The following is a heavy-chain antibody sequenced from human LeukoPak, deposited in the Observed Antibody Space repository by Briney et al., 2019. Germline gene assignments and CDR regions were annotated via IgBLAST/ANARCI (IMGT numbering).Heavy chain of an antibody. J-gene: IGHJ5*02. V-gene: IGHV1-18*01. Sequence: ASVTVSCKASGYTFTSYGISWVRQAPGQGLEWMGWISAYNGNTNYAQKLQGRVTMTTDTSTSTAYMELRSLRSDDTAVYYCARDGAPYYDILTGSTNWFDPWGQGTLVTVSS. CDR1: GYTFTSYG. CDR2: ISAYNGNT. D-gene: IGHD3-9*01. CDR3: ARDGAPYYDILTGSTNWFDP.